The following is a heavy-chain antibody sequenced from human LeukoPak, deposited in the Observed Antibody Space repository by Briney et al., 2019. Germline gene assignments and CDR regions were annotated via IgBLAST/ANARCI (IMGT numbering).Heavy chain of an antibody. D-gene: IGHD2-21*01. CDR1: GFIYSSFW. V-gene: IGHV3-7*01. CDR3: ARSLWPEDY. J-gene: IGHJ4*02. Sequence: GGSLRLSCAASGFIYSSFWMSWVRQAPGKGLEWVANIEPDGSGKNYVDSVRGRFTISRDNAKNSLYLQMNSARVEDSAVYYCARSLWPEDYWGQGTLVTVSS. CDR2: IEPDGSGK.